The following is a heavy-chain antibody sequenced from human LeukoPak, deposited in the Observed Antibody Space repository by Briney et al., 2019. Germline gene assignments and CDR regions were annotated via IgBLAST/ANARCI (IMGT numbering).Heavy chain of an antibody. CDR2: IGTAGDT. CDR1: GFTFSSYD. Sequence: GGSLGLSCAASGFTFSSYDMHWVRQATGKGLEWVSAIGTAGDTYYPGSVKGRFTISRENAKNSLYLQMNSLRAGDTAVYYCARSIVGATTLGFDYWGQGTLVTVSS. V-gene: IGHV3-13*01. D-gene: IGHD1-26*01. J-gene: IGHJ4*02. CDR3: ARSIVGATTLGFDY.